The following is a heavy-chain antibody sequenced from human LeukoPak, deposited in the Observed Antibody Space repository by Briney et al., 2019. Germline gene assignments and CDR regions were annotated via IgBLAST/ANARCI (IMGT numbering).Heavy chain of an antibody. CDR2: IFPDDSDT. CDR3: ARLGSEYYFDY. D-gene: IGHD2/OR15-2a*01. Sequence: GESLKISCKGSAYSFTTYWIGWVRQMPGKGLEWMGIIFPDDSDTRYSPSFQGQVTISADKSTTTAYLQLSSLKASDTAMYYCARLGSEYYFDYWGQGTLVTVSS. V-gene: IGHV5-51*01. J-gene: IGHJ4*02. CDR1: AYSFTTYW.